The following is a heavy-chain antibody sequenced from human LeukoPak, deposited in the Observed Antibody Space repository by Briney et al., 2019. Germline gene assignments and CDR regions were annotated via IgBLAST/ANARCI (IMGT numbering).Heavy chain of an antibody. CDR1: GGSISSYY. V-gene: IGHV4-59*08. D-gene: IGHD3-10*01. J-gene: IGHJ4*02. CDR2: IYYSGST. Sequence: SETLSLTCTVSGGSISSYYWSWIRQPPGKGLEWIGYIYYSGSTNYNPSLKSRVTISVDTSKNQFSLKLSSVTAADTAVYYCAGSGSYYNALDYWGQGTLVTVSS. CDR3: AGSGSYYNALDY.